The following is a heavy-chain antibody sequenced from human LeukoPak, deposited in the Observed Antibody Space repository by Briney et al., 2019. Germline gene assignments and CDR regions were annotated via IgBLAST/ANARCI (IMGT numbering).Heavy chain of an antibody. Sequence: GESLKISYKGSGYSFTSYWIGWVRQMPGKGLEWMGIIYPGDSDTKYSPSFQGQVTISADKSISTAYLQWSSLKASDTAMYYCARHSTYYYDSRGYNDYWGQGTLVTVSS. CDR3: ARHSTYYYDSRGYNDY. CDR2: IYPGDSDT. CDR1: GYSFTSYW. V-gene: IGHV5-51*01. J-gene: IGHJ4*02. D-gene: IGHD3-22*01.